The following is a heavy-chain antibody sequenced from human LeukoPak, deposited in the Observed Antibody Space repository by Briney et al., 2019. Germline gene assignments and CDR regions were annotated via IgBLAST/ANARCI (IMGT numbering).Heavy chain of an antibody. CDR1: GGTFSSYA. CDR3: ARGVVRYDFWSGSLTYFDY. V-gene: IGHV1-69*13. Sequence: ASVKVSFKASGGTFSSYAISWVRQAPGQGLEWMGGIIPIFGTANYAQKFQGRVTITADESTSTAYMELSSLRSEDTAVYYCARGVVRYDFWSGSLTYFDYWGQGTLVTVSS. J-gene: IGHJ4*02. CDR2: IIPIFGTA. D-gene: IGHD3-3*01.